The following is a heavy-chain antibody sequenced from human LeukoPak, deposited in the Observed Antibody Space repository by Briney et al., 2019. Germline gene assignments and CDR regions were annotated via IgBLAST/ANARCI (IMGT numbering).Heavy chain of an antibody. J-gene: IGHJ6*02. CDR1: GFTFSRNN. CDR2: IQYDGKNE. CDR3: ARDLRTDYYGMDV. V-gene: IGHV3-30*02. Sequence: GGSLRLSCAASGFTFSRNNMHWVRQAPGKGLEWVAFIQYDGKNEYYADSVKGRFTISKDNSKNSLYLQMNSLRAEDTAVYYCARDLRTDYYGMDVWGQGTTVTVSS. D-gene: IGHD5/OR15-5a*01.